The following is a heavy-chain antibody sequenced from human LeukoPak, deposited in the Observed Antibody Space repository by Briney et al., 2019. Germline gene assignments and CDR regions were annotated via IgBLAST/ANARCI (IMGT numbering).Heavy chain of an antibody. D-gene: IGHD3-3*02. J-gene: IGHJ4*02. CDR3: AKDALLEWLFSYPRTPYYFDY. CDR1: GFTFSSYA. V-gene: IGHV3-23*01. Sequence: GGSLRLSCAASGFTFSSYAMSWVRQAPGKGLEWVSAISGSGGSTYYADSVKGRFTISRDNSKNTLYLQMNSLRAEDTAVYYCAKDALLEWLFSYPRTPYYFDYWGQGTLVTVSS. CDR2: ISGSGGST.